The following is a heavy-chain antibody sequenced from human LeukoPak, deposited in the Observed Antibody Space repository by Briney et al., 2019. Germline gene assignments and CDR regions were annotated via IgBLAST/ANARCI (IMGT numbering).Heavy chain of an antibody. V-gene: IGHV1-18*01. CDR1: GYTFTSYG. J-gene: IGHJ4*02. CDR2: ISAYNGNT. CDR3: ARSPDFRVVGATFDY. Sequence: ASVKVSCKASGYTFTSYGISWVRQAPGQGLEWMGWISAYNGNTNYAQKLQGRVTMTTDTSTSTAYMELRSLRSDDTAVYYCARSPDFRVVGATFDYWGQGTLVTVSS. D-gene: IGHD1-26*01.